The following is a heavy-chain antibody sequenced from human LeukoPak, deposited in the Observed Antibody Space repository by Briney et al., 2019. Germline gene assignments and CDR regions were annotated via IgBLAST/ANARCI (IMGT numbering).Heavy chain of an antibody. CDR2: IKQDGTET. CDR1: GFTFRSYW. CDR3: ATLIRRLLSPKYYFDH. D-gene: IGHD2-8*01. V-gene: IGHV3-7*05. Sequence: PGGSLRLSCAASGFTFRSYWMSWVRQAPGKGLEWVANIKQDGTETYYADSVNGRFTISRDNAKNSLYLQMNSLTAEDTAVYYCATLIRRLLSPKYYFDHWGQGALVTVSA. J-gene: IGHJ4*02.